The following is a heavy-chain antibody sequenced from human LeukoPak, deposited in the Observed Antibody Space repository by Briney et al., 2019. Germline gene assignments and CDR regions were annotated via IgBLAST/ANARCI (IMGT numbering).Heavy chain of an antibody. J-gene: IGHJ4*02. V-gene: IGHV3-53*01. D-gene: IGHD1-14*01. CDR2: LYSDGNT. Sequence: GGSLRLSCACSGFTSITNDMTWVRQAPGKGLEWVSVLYSDGNTKYADSVQGRFTISRDNSKNTLYLEMNSLSPDDTAVYYCARGVEPLAANTLTYWGQGTLVTVSS. CDR1: GFTSITND. CDR3: ARGVEPLAANTLTY.